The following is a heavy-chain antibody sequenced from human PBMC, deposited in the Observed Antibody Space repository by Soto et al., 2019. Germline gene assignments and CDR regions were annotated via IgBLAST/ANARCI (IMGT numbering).Heavy chain of an antibody. D-gene: IGHD4-17*01. CDR2: INAGNGNT. Sequence: ASVKVSCKASGYTFSTYAMNWVRQAPGQRLEWMGWINAGNGNTKYSQKFQGRVTITRDTSATTAYMELSSLRSEDTAVYYCARGVSMVTPNWFDPWGQGTLVTVSS. CDR1: GYTFSTYA. J-gene: IGHJ5*02. CDR3: ARGVSMVTPNWFDP. V-gene: IGHV1-3*01.